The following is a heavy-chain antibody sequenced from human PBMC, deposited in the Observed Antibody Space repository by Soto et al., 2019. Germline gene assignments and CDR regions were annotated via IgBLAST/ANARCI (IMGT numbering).Heavy chain of an antibody. D-gene: IGHD3-3*01. J-gene: IGHJ4*02. CDR3: ARIRIFWSGFREIDY. CDR2: IFSNDET. Sequence: QVTLKESGPVLVKPTETLTLTCTVSGFSLSNARMGVSWIRQPPGKALEWLAHIFSNDETSYSTSLKSRLTISKDTSKSQVVLTMTNMDPVDTATYYCARIRIFWSGFREIDYWGQGTLVTVSS. V-gene: IGHV2-26*01. CDR1: GFSLSNARMG.